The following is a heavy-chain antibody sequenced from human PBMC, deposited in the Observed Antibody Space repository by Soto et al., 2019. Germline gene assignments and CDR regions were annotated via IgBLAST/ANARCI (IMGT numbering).Heavy chain of an antibody. CDR2: IYSGGST. V-gene: IGHV3-66*04. CDR3: ARQTTVTTYIDY. CDR1: GFTFSSYA. Sequence: PGGSLRLSCAASGFTFSSYAMSWVRQAPGKGLEWVSVIYSGGSTYYADSVKGRFTISRDNSKNTLYLQMNSLRAEDTAVYYCARQTTVTTYIDYWGQGTLVTVSS. D-gene: IGHD4-17*01. J-gene: IGHJ4*02.